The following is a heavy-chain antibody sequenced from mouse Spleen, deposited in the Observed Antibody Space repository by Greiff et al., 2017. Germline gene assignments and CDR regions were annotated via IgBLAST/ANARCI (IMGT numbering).Heavy chain of an antibody. D-gene: IGHD3-1*01. CDR2: ISDGGSYT. J-gene: IGHJ4*01. V-gene: IGHV5-4*02. Sequence: EVHLVESGGGLVKPGGSLKLSCAASGFTFSDYYMYWVRQTPEKRLEWVATISDGGSYTYYPDSVKGRFTISRDNAKNNLYLQMSSLKSEDTAMYYCARTGTGPYYYAMDYWGQGTSVTVSS. CDR3: ARTGTGPYYYAMDY. CDR1: GFTFSDYY.